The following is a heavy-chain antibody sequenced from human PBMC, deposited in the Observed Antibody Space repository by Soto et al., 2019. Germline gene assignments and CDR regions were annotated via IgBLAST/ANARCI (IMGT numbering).Heavy chain of an antibody. J-gene: IGHJ5*02. Sequence: QVQLVQSGAEEKKPGASVKVSCKASGYTFTSYAMHWVRQAPGQRLEWMGWINAGNGNTKYSQKFQGRVTISRDTSASTAYMELSSLRSEDTAVYYCASGQAYCDYEGWFDPWGQGTLVTVSS. D-gene: IGHD4-17*01. CDR3: ASGQAYCDYEGWFDP. CDR1: GYTFTSYA. CDR2: INAGNGNT. V-gene: IGHV1-3*05.